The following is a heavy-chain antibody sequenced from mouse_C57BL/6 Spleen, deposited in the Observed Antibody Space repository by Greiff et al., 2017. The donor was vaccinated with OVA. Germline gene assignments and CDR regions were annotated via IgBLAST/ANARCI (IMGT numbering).Heavy chain of an antibody. CDR2: IYPGSGNT. Sequence: VKLMESGAELVRPGASVKLSCKASGYTFTDYYINWVKQRPGQGLEWIARIYPGSGNTYYNEKFKGKATLTAEKSSSTAYMQLSSLTSEDSAVYFCANNYYGSSYWYFDVWGTGTTVTVSS. CDR3: ANNYYGSSYWYFDV. CDR1: GYTFTDYY. D-gene: IGHD1-1*01. J-gene: IGHJ1*03. V-gene: IGHV1-76*01.